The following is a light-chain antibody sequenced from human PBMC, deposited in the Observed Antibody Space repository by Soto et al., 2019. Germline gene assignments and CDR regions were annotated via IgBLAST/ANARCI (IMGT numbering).Light chain of an antibody. CDR2: EVS. V-gene: IGLV2-8*01. J-gene: IGLJ2*01. CDR1: SSDVGGYNF. CDR3: SSYAGSNIVV. Sequence: QSALTQPPSASGSPGQSVTISCTGTSSDVGGYNFVSWYQQHPGKAPKLMIYEVSERPSGVPDRFSGSKSGNTASLTVSGLLAEDEAEYYCSSYAGSNIVVFGGGTKLTVL.